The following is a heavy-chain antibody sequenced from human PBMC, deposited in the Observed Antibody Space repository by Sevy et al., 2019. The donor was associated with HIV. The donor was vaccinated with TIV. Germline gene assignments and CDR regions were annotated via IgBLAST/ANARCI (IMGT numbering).Heavy chain of an antibody. V-gene: IGHV3-74*01. D-gene: IGHD7-27*01. CDR2: INSDGSST. CDR1: GFTFSRYW. CDR3: ARRNSANWGWYFDL. J-gene: IGHJ2*01. Sequence: GGSLRLSCAASGFTFSRYWMHWVRQAPGKGLVWVSRINSDGSSTSYADSVKGRFTISRDNTKNTLYLQMNSLRAEDTAVYYCARRNSANWGWYFDLWGRGTLVTVSS.